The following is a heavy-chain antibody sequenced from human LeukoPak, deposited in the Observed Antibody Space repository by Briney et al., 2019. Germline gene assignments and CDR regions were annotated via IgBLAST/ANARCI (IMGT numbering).Heavy chain of an antibody. D-gene: IGHD6-6*01. Sequence: ASVEVSCKASGGTFSSYAISWVRQAPGQGLEWMGRIIPIFGIANYAQKFQGRVTITADKSTSTAYMELSSLRSEDTAVYYCAREGSSSEPYWGQGTLVTVSS. CDR3: AREGSSSEPY. CDR1: GGTFSSYA. J-gene: IGHJ4*02. V-gene: IGHV1-69*04. CDR2: IIPIFGIA.